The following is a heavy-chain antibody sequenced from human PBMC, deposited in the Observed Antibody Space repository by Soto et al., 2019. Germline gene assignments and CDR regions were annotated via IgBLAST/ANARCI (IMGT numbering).Heavy chain of an antibody. CDR3: RSLVGGTDLDY. V-gene: IGHV3-15*01. Sequence: EVQLVESGGGLVKPGGSLRVSCAGSGFTFSNAWMSWVRQAPGKGLEWVGRIKSKTDGGTADYAAPVKGRFTMSRDDSKNTLYLQMNNLQTEDTALYYCRSLVGGTDLDYWGRGTLVTVSS. D-gene: IGHD1-26*01. CDR1: GFTFSNAW. J-gene: IGHJ4*01. CDR2: IKSKTDGGTA.